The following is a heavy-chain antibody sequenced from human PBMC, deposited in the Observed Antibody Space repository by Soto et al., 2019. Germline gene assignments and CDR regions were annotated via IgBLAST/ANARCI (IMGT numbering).Heavy chain of an antibody. D-gene: IGHD3-22*01. CDR2: ISGSGGST. CDR3: AKAGTYYYDSSGYYGPYYFDY. Sequence: VGSLRLSCAASGFTFSSYAMSWVRQAPGKGLEWVSAISGSGGSTYYADSVKGRFTISRDNSKNTLYLQMNSLRAEDTAVYYCAKAGTYYYDSSGYYGPYYFDYWGQGTLVTVSS. V-gene: IGHV3-23*01. CDR1: GFTFSSYA. J-gene: IGHJ4*02.